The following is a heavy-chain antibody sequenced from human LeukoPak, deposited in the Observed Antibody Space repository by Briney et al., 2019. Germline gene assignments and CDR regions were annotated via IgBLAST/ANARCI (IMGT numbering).Heavy chain of an antibody. D-gene: IGHD2-21*01. V-gene: IGHV3-53*01. J-gene: IGHJ4*02. CDR1: GFTVSSTY. CDR2: IYSGGGT. Sequence: PGGSLRLSCTASGFTVSSTYLSWVRQAPGEGLEWVSIIYSGGGTYYADSVKGRLTISRDNSKNTLYLQMNSLRAEDTAVYYCAKEPLYYYWGQGTLVTVSS. CDR3: AKEPLYYY.